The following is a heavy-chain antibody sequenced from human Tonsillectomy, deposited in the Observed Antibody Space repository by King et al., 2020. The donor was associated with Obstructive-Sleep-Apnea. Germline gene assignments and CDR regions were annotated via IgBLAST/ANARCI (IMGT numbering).Heavy chain of an antibody. Sequence: QLQESGPGLVKPSQTLSLTCTVSGGSISSGDYYWSWIRQPPGKGLEWIGYIYYRGSTYYNPSPKRRVTISVDTSKNHFSLKLSSVTAADTAVYYCATQYYYDSSGYSFDYWGQGTLVTVSS. CDR3: ATQYYYDSSGYSFDY. CDR1: GGSISSGDYY. J-gene: IGHJ4*02. D-gene: IGHD3-22*01. V-gene: IGHV4-30-4*01. CDR2: IYYRGST.